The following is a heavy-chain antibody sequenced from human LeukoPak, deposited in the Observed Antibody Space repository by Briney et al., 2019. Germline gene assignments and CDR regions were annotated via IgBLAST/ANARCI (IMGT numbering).Heavy chain of an antibody. CDR1: GFTVITND. Sequence: GGSLRLSCAASGFTVITNDMTWVRQAPGKGLEWVSVLYSDGNTKYADSVQGRFTISRDNSKDTLYLEVNSLSPDDTAVYYCARGVEPLAANTLAYWGQGTLVTVSS. V-gene: IGHV3-53*01. J-gene: IGHJ4*02. D-gene: IGHD1-14*01. CDR2: LYSDGNT. CDR3: ARGVEPLAANTLAY.